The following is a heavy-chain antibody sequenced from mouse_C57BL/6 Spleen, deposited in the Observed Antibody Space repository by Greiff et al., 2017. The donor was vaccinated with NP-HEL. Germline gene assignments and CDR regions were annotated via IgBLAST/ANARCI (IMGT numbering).Heavy chain of an antibody. CDR3: TGAYYSNPPDY. V-gene: IGHV14-4*01. J-gene: IGHJ2*01. CDR1: GFNIKDDY. CDR2: IDPENGDT. D-gene: IGHD2-5*01. Sequence: EVQLVESGAELVRPGASVKLSCTASGFNIKDDYMHWVKQRPEQGLEWIGWIDPENGDTEYASKFQGKATITADTSSNTAYLQLSSLTSEDTAVYYCTGAYYSNPPDYWGQGTTLTVSS.